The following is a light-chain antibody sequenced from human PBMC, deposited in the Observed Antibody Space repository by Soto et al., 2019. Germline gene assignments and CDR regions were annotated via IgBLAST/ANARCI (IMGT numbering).Light chain of an antibody. CDR1: QSVSSY. CDR2: GAS. V-gene: IGKV3-20*01. Sequence: EILLTQSPATLSLSPGERATLSCRASQSVSSYLAWYQQKPGQAPRLLISGASSRATGIPDRFSGSGSGTDFTLTISRLEPEDFAVYYCQHYGTSVWTFGQGTKV. CDR3: QHYGTSVWT. J-gene: IGKJ1*01.